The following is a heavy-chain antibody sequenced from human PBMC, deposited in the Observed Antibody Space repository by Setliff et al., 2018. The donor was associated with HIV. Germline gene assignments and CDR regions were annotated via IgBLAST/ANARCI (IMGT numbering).Heavy chain of an antibody. Sequence: ASVKVSCKASGYTFTSYDINWVRQATGQGLEWMGWMNPNSGNTGYAQKFQGRVTMTRNTSISTAYMELSSLRSVDTAVYYCARGRYNFWSGYRWFDPWGQGTLVTVSS. V-gene: IGHV1-8*02. J-gene: IGHJ5*02. CDR3: ARGRYNFWSGYRWFDP. CDR2: MNPNSGNT. CDR1: GYTFTSYD. D-gene: IGHD3-3*01.